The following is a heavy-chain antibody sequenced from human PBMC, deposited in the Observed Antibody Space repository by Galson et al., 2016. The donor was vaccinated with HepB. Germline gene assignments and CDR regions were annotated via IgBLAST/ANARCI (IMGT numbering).Heavy chain of an antibody. CDR1: GFIFSSYW. CDR3: ARDQTRRGPTTFDN. D-gene: IGHD1-26*01. Sequence: SLRLSCAASGFIFSSYWMHWVRQLPGKGLVWVSRISSDGSTINYADSVKGRFTISRDNARNTLYLQMNSLRVEDTALYYCARDQTRRGPTTFDNWGQGTLVTVSS. J-gene: IGHJ4*02. V-gene: IGHV3-74*01. CDR2: ISSDGSTI.